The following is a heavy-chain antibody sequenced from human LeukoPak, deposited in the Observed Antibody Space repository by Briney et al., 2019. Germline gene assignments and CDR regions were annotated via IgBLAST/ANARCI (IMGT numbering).Heavy chain of an antibody. V-gene: IGHV3-21*01. D-gene: IGHD3-3*01. CDR2: ISSSSSYI. J-gene: IGHJ5*02. CDR3: ARGFGVDMRRLDT. CDR1: GFTFSSYS. Sequence: GGSLRLSCAASGFTFSSYSMNWVRQAPGKGLEWVSSISSSSSYIYYADSVKGRFTISRDNAKNSLYLQMNSLRAEDTAVYYCARGFGVDMRRLDTWGQGTLVTVSS.